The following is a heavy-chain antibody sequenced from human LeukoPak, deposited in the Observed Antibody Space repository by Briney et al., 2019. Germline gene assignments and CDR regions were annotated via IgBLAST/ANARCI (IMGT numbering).Heavy chain of an antibody. CDR1: GGSISSGGYS. CDR2: IYHSGST. CDR3: ARGDTEDSSGYCLDY. J-gene: IGHJ4*02. D-gene: IGHD3-22*01. Sequence: SETLSLTCAVSGGSISSGGYSWSWIRQPPGKGLEWIGYIYHSGSTYYNPSLKSRVTISVDRSKNQFSLKLSSVTAADTAVYYCARGDTEDSSGYCLDYWGQGTLVTVSS. V-gene: IGHV4-30-2*01.